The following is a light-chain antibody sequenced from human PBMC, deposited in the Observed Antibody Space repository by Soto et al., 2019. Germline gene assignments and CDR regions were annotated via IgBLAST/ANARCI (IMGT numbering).Light chain of an antibody. Sequence: EIVLTQSPGTLSLSPGERATLSCRASQSFSSSYLAWYQQKPGQAPRLLIYGASSRATGIPDRFSGSGSGTDFTLTISSLQSEDFAVYYCQQYNNWPLTFGGGTKVDI. CDR3: QQYNNWPLT. CDR2: GAS. CDR1: QSFSSSY. V-gene: IGKV3-20*01. J-gene: IGKJ4*01.